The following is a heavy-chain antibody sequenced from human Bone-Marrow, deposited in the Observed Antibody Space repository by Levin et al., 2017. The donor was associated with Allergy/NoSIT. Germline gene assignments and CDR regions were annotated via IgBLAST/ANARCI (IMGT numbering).Heavy chain of an antibody. D-gene: IGHD3-9*01. CDR1: GGSISSNNNY. V-gene: IGHV4-39*01. Sequence: MTSETLSLTCTVSGGSISSNNNYWGWIRQPPGKGLEWIGIIYYSGSTFYSPSLKSRVTISVDTSKNQFSLRLSSVTAADTAVYYCTRLNFDILTAYYSPAPRFYYMDVWGKGTTVTASS. CDR3: TRLNFDILTAYYSPAPRFYYMDV. J-gene: IGHJ6*03. CDR2: IYYSGST.